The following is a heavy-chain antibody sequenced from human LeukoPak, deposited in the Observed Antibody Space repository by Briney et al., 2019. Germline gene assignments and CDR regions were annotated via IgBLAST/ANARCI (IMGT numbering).Heavy chain of an antibody. V-gene: IGHV1-46*01. CDR2: INPSGGST. Sequence: ASVKVSCKASGYTFTSYYMHWVRQAPGQGLEWMGIINPSGGSTSYAQKFQGRVTMTRDMSTSTVYMELSSLRSEDTAVYYCARDRNYYDHNGNFDYWGQGTLVTVSS. CDR3: ARDRNYYDHNGNFDY. D-gene: IGHD3-22*01. CDR1: GYTFTSYY. J-gene: IGHJ4*02.